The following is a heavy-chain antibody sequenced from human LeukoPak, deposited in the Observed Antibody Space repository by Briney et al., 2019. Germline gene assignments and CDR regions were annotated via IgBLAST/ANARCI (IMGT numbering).Heavy chain of an antibody. CDR2: ISRSGDIT. V-gene: IGHV3-23*01. CDR3: ATEGFYY. J-gene: IGHJ4*02. CDR1: GAAFTKYG. Sequence: GGSLRLSCAASGAAFTKYGMKWVRQAAGAGLEYISGISRSGDITHYADSVKGRFTISRDNVQNTLYLQMNSLRADDTALCYCATEGFYYWGPGTQVTVSS.